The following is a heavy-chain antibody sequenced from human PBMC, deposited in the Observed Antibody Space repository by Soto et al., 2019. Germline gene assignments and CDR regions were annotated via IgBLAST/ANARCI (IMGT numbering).Heavy chain of an antibody. V-gene: IGHV3-48*02. CDR2: ISSSSSTI. D-gene: IGHD3-22*01. J-gene: IGHJ4*02. CDR1: GFTFSSYS. Sequence: GGSLRLSCAASGFTFSSYSMNWVRQAPGKGLEWVSYISSSSSTIYYADSVKGRFTISRDNAKNSLYLQMNSLRDEDTAVYYCARNLVYYDSSGYCRRGRDYWGQGTLVTVSS. CDR3: ARNLVYYDSSGYCRRGRDY.